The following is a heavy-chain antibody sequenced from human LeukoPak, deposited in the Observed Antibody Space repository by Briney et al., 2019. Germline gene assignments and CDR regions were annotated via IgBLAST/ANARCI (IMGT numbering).Heavy chain of an antibody. CDR3: ARHWETSSWYVDY. D-gene: IGHD6-13*01. CDR2: IYYSGST. V-gene: IGHV4-59*08. Sequence: SETLSLSCTVSGGSITHYYWSWIRQPPGKGQEWSGYIYYSGSTNYNPSLKTRVTISVDTSKNQFSLKLSSVTAADTAVYYCARHWETSSWYVDYWGQGTLVTVSS. CDR1: GGSITHYY. J-gene: IGHJ4*02.